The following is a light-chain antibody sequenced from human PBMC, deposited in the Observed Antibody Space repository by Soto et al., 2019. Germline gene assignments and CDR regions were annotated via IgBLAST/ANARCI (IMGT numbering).Light chain of an antibody. CDR1: QSVGSN. CDR2: GAS. Sequence: TLSLSFLSLSPRKRATLSCRASQSVGSNLAWYQQKPGQAPRLLIYGASKRAIGLPARFSGSGSGTEFTLTITSLQSEDFAVYYCQQYKNWPKTFGQGTKVDIK. V-gene: IGKV3-15*01. J-gene: IGKJ1*01. CDR3: QQYKNWPKT.